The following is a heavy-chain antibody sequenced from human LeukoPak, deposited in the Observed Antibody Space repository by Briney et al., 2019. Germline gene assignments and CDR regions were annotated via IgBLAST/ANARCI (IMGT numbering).Heavy chain of an antibody. J-gene: IGHJ4*02. CDR2: IRSKAYGGTT. CDR3: TRGAYYFDY. D-gene: IGHD3-10*01. CDR1: GFMFDDYA. Sequence: GGSLRLSCAASGFMFDDYAMSWVRQAPGKGLEWVGFIRSKAYGGTTEYAASVKGRFTISRDDSKSIAYLQMNSLKTEDTAVYYCTRGAYYFDYWGQGTLVTVSS. V-gene: IGHV3-49*04.